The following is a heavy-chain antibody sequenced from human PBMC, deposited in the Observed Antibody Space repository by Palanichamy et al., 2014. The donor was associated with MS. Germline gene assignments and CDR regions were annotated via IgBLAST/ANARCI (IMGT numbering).Heavy chain of an antibody. CDR3: ARRIAAAGGPAFDY. Sequence: PGGSLRLSCAASGFTFSSYNMNWVRQAPGKGLEWVSYISSSSSTIYYADSVKGRFTISRDNAKNSLYLQMNSLRDEDTAVYYCARRIAAAGGPAFDYWGQGTLVTVSS. J-gene: IGHJ4*02. CDR1: GFTFSSYN. V-gene: IGHV3-48*02. CDR2: ISSSSSTI. D-gene: IGHD6-13*01.